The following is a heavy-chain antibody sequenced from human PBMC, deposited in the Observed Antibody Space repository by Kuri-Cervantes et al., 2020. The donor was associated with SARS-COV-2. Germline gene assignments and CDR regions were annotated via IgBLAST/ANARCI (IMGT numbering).Heavy chain of an antibody. CDR3: ARHSDDYGDYYYFDY. J-gene: IGHJ4*02. Sequence: GESLKISCKGSGYSFTSYWIGWVRQMPGKGLEWMAIIHPGDFDIRYSPSFQGQVTISADKSISTAYLQWSSLKASDTAMYYCARHSDDYGDYYYFDYWGQGTLVTVSS. V-gene: IGHV5-51*01. CDR2: IHPGDFDI. CDR1: GYSFTSYW. D-gene: IGHD4-17*01.